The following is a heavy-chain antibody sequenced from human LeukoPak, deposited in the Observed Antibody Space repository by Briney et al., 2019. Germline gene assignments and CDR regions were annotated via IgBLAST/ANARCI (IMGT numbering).Heavy chain of an antibody. D-gene: IGHD3-10*01. J-gene: IGHJ4*02. CDR2: IYHSGST. Sequence: GSLRLSCAASGFTFNTYAMTWVRQAPGKGLEWIGTIYHSGSTHYSPSLKSRVTISIHTSKNQFSLKLSSVTAADTAVYYCATMMYGSGNYYNSDYWGQGTLVTVSS. CDR1: GFTFNTYA. V-gene: IGHV4-38-2*01. CDR3: ATMMYGSGNYYNSDY.